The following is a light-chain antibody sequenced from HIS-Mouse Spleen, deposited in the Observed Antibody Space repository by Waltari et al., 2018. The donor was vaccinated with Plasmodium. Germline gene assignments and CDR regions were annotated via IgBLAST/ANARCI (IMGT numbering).Light chain of an antibody. CDR3: YSTDSSGNHRV. CDR1: ALPKKY. V-gene: IGLV3-10*01. Sequence: SYELTQPPSVSVSPGQTARITCSGDALPKKYAYWYQQKSGQAPVLVICEDSKRPSGIPERFSGSSSGTMATLTISGAQVEEEADYYCYSTDSSGNHRVFGGGTKLTVL. J-gene: IGLJ3*02. CDR2: EDS.